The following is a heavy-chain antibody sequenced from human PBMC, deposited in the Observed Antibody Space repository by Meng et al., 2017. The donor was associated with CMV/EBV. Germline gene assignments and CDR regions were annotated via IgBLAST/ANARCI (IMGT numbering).Heavy chain of an antibody. Sequence: TSGVGVGLIRQPPGKALEWLALIYWNDDKRYSPSLKSRLTITKDTSKNQVVLTMTNMDPVDTATYYCASQRGYYDFWSGYYSNWFDPWGQGTLVTVSS. CDR3: ASQRGYYDFWSGYYSNWFDP. CDR1: TSGVG. CDR2: IYWNDDK. J-gene: IGHJ5*02. V-gene: IGHV2-5*01. D-gene: IGHD3-3*01.